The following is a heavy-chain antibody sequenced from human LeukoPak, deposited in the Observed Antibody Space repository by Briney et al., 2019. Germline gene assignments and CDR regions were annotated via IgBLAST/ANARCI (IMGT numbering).Heavy chain of an antibody. J-gene: IGHJ4*02. CDR2: IIPIFGTA. D-gene: IGHD5-12*01. CDR3: ARGGVAPNPFDY. V-gene: IGHV1-69*13. CDR1: GGTFSSYA. Sequence: SVKVSCKASGGTFSSYAISWVRQAPGQGLEWMGGIIPIFGTANYAQKFQGRVTITADESTSTAYMELSSLRSEDTAVYYRARGGVAPNPFDYWGQGTLVTVSS.